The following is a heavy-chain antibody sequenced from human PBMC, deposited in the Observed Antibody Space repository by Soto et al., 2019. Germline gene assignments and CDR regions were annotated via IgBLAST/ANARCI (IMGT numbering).Heavy chain of an antibody. Sequence: QVQLVESGGGVVQPGTSRRLYCVGSGFTFRSYVIHWVRQAPGKGLEWVALTSYDGSNKDYGDSVKGRFTISRDNSRNTVDLQMDSLRREDTALYYCARWGTTGGLDVWGQGTLVSVSS. CDR1: GFTFRSYV. D-gene: IGHD3-16*01. V-gene: IGHV3-33*05. CDR2: TSYDGSNK. CDR3: ARWGTTGGLDV. J-gene: IGHJ1*01.